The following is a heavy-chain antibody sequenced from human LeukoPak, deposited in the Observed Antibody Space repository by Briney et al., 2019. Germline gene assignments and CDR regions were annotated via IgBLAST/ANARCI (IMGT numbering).Heavy chain of an antibody. D-gene: IGHD5-18*01. CDR1: GFTFSTYA. V-gene: IGHV3-30*04. Sequence: QPGGSLRLSCAASGFTFSTYAMHRVRRAPGKGLEGVAVISYDGSNKYYADSVKGRFTISRDNSKNTLYLQMNSLRAEDTAVYYCARDDLPYTAMEDVFDYWGQGTLVTVAS. CDR2: ISYDGSNK. CDR3: ARDDLPYTAMEDVFDY. J-gene: IGHJ4*02.